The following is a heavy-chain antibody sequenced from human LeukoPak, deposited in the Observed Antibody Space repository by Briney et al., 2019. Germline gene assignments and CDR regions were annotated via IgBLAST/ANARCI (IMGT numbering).Heavy chain of an antibody. Sequence: PGGSLRLSCAASGFMLSSYWMSWIRQSPGKGLEWIGEINHSGITNYNPSLKSRVTISEDMSRNQFSLKLSSVTAADTAVYYCAQGRAAFYWGQGTLVTVSS. CDR3: AQGRAAFY. CDR1: GFMLSSYW. V-gene: IGHV4-34*08. D-gene: IGHD6-25*01. CDR2: INHSGIT. J-gene: IGHJ4*02.